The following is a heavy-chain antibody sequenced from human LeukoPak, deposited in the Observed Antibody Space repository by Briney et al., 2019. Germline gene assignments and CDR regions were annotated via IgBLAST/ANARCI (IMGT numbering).Heavy chain of an antibody. CDR1: GASITTTLYY. J-gene: IGHJ3*02. V-gene: IGHV4-39*07. D-gene: IGHD5-24*01. Sequence: SETLSLTCTVSGASITTTLYYWVWARQSPGKGLEWIGGFYYGGITYYHPSLKSRVTVSVDTSRSQFSLKLISVTAADTAVYYCARAGRDGYSPASDSFDIWGQGKTVTVSS. CDR2: FYYGGIT. CDR3: ARAGRDGYSPASDSFDI.